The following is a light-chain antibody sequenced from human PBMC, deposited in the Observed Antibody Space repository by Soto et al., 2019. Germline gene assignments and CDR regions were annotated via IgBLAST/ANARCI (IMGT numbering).Light chain of an antibody. Sequence: DIQMTQSPSTLSASVGDGVTVTCRASQTIGSWLAWYHQKPGRAPKLLIFDASSLESGVPSRFSGNGSGTEFTLTISGLQPDDFASYYCQQYNSYSGMFGQGTKVDI. CDR3: QQYNSYSGM. V-gene: IGKV1-5*01. CDR2: DAS. CDR1: QTIGSW. J-gene: IGKJ1*01.